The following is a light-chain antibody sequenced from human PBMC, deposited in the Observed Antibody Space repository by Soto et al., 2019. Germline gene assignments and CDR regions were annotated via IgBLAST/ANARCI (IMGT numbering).Light chain of an antibody. Sequence: ELVLTQSPGTLSLPPGERATLSCRASQSVSSSYLAWYQQKPGQAPRLLIYGASISAAGIPDRFMGSGSGTDFTITVSRLEPDNFAVYYCQQYGSSRWTFGQGTKVEIK. J-gene: IGKJ1*01. CDR1: QSVSSSY. CDR3: QQYGSSRWT. V-gene: IGKV3-20*01. CDR2: GAS.